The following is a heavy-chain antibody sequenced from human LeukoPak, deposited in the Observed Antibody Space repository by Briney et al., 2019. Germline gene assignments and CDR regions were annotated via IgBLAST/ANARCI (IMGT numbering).Heavy chain of an antibody. V-gene: IGHV3-7*03. CDR1: GFPFSSYW. CDR3: ARDPYGGGNYPPDY. CDR2: IKQDGSDK. Sequence: PGGSLRLSCAASGFPFSSYWMSWVRQAPGKGLEWVANIKQDGSDKYYVDSLKGRFTISRDNAKNSLYLQMNSLGVEDTALYYCARDPYGGGNYPPDYWGQGILVTVSS. J-gene: IGHJ4*02. D-gene: IGHD1-26*01.